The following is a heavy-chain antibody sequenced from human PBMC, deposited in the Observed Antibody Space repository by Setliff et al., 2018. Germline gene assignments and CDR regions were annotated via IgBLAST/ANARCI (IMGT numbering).Heavy chain of an antibody. CDR1: GASINSLSW. J-gene: IGHJ4*02. V-gene: IGHV4-4*02. CDR3: ARGRNTAARLLDS. CDR2: IYHDGND. Sequence: PSETLSLTCTVSGASINSLSWWSWVRQPPGKGLEWIGEIYHDGNDKYTPSVHYSPSLKSRVTISIDKSNNQFSLKLISMIAADTAVYYCARGRNTAARLLDSWGQGTLVTVSS. D-gene: IGHD6-6*01.